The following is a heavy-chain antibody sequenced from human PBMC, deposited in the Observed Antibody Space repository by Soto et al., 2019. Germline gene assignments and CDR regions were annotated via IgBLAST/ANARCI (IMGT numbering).Heavy chain of an antibody. J-gene: IGHJ4*02. V-gene: IGHV3-30*18. CDR2: ISYDGSNK. CDR1: GFTFSSYG. CDR3: AKGIYDFWSGYFDY. D-gene: IGHD3-3*01. Sequence: QVQLVESGGGVVQPGRSLRLSCAASGFTFSSYGMHWVRQAPGKGLEWVAVISYDGSNKYYADSVKGRFTISRDNSKNTLYLQMNSLRAEDTAVYYCAKGIYDFWSGYFDYWGQGTLVTVSS.